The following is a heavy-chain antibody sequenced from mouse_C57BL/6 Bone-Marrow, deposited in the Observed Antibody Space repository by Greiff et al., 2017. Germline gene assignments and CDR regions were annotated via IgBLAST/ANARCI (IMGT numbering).Heavy chain of an antibody. J-gene: IGHJ2*01. Sequence: VQLQQSGPELVKPGASVKISCKASGYSFTGYYMNWVKQSPEKSLEWIGEINPSTGGTTYNQKFKAKATLTVDKSSSTAYMQLKSLTSEDSAVYYCARRDGYFQGYWGQGTTLTVSS. V-gene: IGHV1-42*01. CDR1: GYSFTGYY. CDR2: INPSTGGT. D-gene: IGHD2-3*01. CDR3: ARRDGYFQGY.